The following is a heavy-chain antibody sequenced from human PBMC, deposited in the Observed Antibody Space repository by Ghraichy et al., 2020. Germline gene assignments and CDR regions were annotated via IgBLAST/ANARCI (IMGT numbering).Heavy chain of an antibody. Sequence: SETLSLTCAVSGGPFRGFYWSWIRQPPGEGLQWIGEISHTGSTNYHPSLKSRVTISLNTSKTQFSLTLSSVTAADTAIYYCATSSSPKFYNSMPLWGQGTTVIVSS. J-gene: IGHJ6*02. D-gene: IGHD1-1*01. CDR3: ATSSSPKFYNSMPL. CDR2: ISHTGST. CDR1: GGPFRGFY. V-gene: IGHV4-34*01.